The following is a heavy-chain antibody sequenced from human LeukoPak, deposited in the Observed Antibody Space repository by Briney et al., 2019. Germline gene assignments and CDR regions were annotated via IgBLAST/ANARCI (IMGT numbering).Heavy chain of an antibody. J-gene: IGHJ3*02. CDR3: ARVNPAMAHDAFDI. Sequence: SQTLSLTCTVSGGSISSGSYYWSWLRQPAGKGLEWIGRIYTSGSTNYNPSLKSRVTISVDTSKNQFSLKLSSVTAADTAVYYCARVNPAMAHDAFDIWGQGTMVTVSS. CDR2: IYTSGST. D-gene: IGHD5-18*01. V-gene: IGHV4-61*02. CDR1: GGSISSGSYY.